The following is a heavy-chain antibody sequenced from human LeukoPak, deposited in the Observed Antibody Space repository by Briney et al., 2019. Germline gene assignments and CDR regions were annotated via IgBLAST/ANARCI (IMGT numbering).Heavy chain of an antibody. J-gene: IGHJ4*02. CDR3: ARGVGVVASIDY. CDR1: SGSFSSYY. CDR2: IYYSGST. V-gene: IGHV4-59*01. D-gene: IGHD5-12*01. Sequence: SETLSLTCTVSSGSFSSYYWSWIRQPQGKGLEWMGYIYYSGSTNYNPSLKSRVTISVDTSKNQFSLKLSSVTAADTAMYYCARGVGVVASIDYWGQGSLVTVSS.